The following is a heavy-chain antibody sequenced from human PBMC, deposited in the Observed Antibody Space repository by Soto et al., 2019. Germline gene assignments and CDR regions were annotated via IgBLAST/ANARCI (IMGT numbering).Heavy chain of an antibody. J-gene: IGHJ4*02. CDR3: AISTSSGWSSNFDY. D-gene: IGHD6-19*01. CDR2: IYYSGST. CDR1: GGSVSSGSYY. Sequence: SETLSLTCIVSGGSVSSGSYYWSWIRQPPGKGLEWIGYIYYSGSTSCNPSLKSRVTISVDTSKNQFSLKLSSVTAADTAVYYCAISTSSGWSSNFDYWGQGTLVTVSS. V-gene: IGHV4-61*01.